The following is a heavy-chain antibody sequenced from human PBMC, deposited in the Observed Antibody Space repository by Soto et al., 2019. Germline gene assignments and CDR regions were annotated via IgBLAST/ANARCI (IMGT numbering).Heavy chain of an antibody. Sequence: ASVNVSCKSSGGTFSSYSISWVRQAPGQGLEWMGWIIPIFGTANYAQKFQGRVTITADKSTSTAYMELSSLRSEDTAVYYCARAPPEAGVVTAIRYNWFDPWGQGTLVTVSS. D-gene: IGHD2-21*02. CDR1: GGTFSSYS. CDR2: IIPIFGTA. V-gene: IGHV1-69*06. J-gene: IGHJ5*02. CDR3: ARAPPEAGVVTAIRYNWFDP.